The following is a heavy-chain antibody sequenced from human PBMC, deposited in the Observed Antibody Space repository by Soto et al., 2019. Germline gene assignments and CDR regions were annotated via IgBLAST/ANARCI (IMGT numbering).Heavy chain of an antibody. J-gene: IGHJ5*02. Sequence: GGSLRLSCAASGFTFSTYWMSWVRQAPGKGLEWVANIKQDGSERYYVDSVKGRFTISRDNARNSLYLQMNSLRAEDTAVYYCARDPLISAAIVRNWFDPWGQGTLVTVSS. CDR2: IKQDGSER. CDR1: GFTFSTYW. D-gene: IGHD2-2*02. CDR3: ARDPLISAAIVRNWFDP. V-gene: IGHV3-7*01.